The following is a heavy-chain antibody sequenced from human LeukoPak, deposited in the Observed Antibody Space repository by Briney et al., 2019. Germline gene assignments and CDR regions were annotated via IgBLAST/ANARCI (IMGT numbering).Heavy chain of an antibody. CDR3: ARGQASYCSSTSCRSYYFDY. J-gene: IGHJ4*02. CDR2: IYTSGST. CDR1: GGSISSYY. D-gene: IGHD2-2*01. Sequence: SETLSLTCTVFGGSISSYYWSWIRQPPGKGLKWIGYIYTSGSTNYNPSLKSRVTISVDTSKNQFSLKLSSVTAADTAVYYCARGQASYCSSTSCRSYYFDYWGQGTLVTVSS. V-gene: IGHV4-4*09.